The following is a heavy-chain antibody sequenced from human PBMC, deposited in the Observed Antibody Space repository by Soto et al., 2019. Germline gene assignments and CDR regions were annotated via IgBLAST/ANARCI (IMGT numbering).Heavy chain of an antibody. V-gene: IGHV3-21*01. CDR2: ISSSSSYI. Sequence: GGSLRLSCAASGFTFSSYSMNWVRQAPGKGLEWVSSISSSSSYIYYADSVKGRFTISRDNAKNSLYLQMNSLRAEDTAVYYCARVVDTAMAGDRFDPWGQGTLVTVSS. CDR1: GFTFSSYS. D-gene: IGHD5-18*01. J-gene: IGHJ5*02. CDR3: ARVVDTAMAGDRFDP.